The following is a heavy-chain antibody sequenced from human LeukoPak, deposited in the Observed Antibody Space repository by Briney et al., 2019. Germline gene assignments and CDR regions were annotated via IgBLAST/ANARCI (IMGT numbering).Heavy chain of an antibody. Sequence: RASVKVSCKASGYTFTNYDINWVRQATGQGLEWMGWMNSGSGDTAYAQKFQGRVTFTRDTSISTAYMELSSLRSEDTAVYYCARVWVIGGTARAEKYFDSWGQGTLVTVSS. CDR2: MNSGSGDT. CDR1: GYTFTNYD. J-gene: IGHJ4*02. CDR3: ARVWVIGGTARAEKYFDS. V-gene: IGHV1-8*03. D-gene: IGHD1-7*01.